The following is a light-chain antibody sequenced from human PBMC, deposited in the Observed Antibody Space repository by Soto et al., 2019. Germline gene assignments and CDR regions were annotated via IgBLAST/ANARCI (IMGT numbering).Light chain of an antibody. V-gene: IGKV1-13*02. CDR3: QQFAISTT. CDR1: EAIRSA. Sequence: AIQLTQSPSSLSASVGDRVTITCRASEAIRSALGWYQQKPGKAPSLLIFDASTLHSGVPSRFSGSGSGTDFTLTISSLQPDDFATYYCQQFAISTTFGQGTKVDIK. CDR2: DAS. J-gene: IGKJ1*01.